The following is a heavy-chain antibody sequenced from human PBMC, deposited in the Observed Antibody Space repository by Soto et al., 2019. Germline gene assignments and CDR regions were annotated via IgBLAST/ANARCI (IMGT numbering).Heavy chain of an antibody. CDR2: IYSGGST. CDR1: GLTVSNNY. V-gene: IGHV3-66*01. D-gene: IGHD1-7*01. J-gene: IGHJ4*02. CDR3: VRDPGFWGITGTTFDY. Sequence: GGSLRLSCAASGLTVSNNYMSWVRQAPGKGLEWVSVIYSGGSTYYADSVKGRFTISRDNSKNTVYLLMNSLRAEDTAVYYCVRDPGFWGITGTTFDYWGQGTPVTVSS.